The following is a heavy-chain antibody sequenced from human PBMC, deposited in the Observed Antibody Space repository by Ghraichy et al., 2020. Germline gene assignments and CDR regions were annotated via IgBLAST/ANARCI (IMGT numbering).Heavy chain of an antibody. D-gene: IGHD3-22*01. Sequence: SVKASCKASGGTFSSYAISWVRQAPGQGLEWMGGIIPIFGTANYAQKFQGRVTITADESTSTAYMELSSLRSEDTAVYYCARSKGGSGYRSYFDYWGQGTLVTVSS. CDR1: GGTFSSYA. V-gene: IGHV1-69*13. CDR2: IIPIFGTA. J-gene: IGHJ4*02. CDR3: ARSKGGSGYRSYFDY.